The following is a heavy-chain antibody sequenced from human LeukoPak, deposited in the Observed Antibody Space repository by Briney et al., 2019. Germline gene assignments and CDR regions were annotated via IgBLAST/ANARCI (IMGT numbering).Heavy chain of an antibody. J-gene: IGHJ5*02. CDR2: ISAYNGNT. CDR3: ARVSPRYCGGDCYSSLMQLDP. V-gene: IGHV1-18*01. D-gene: IGHD2-21*02. CDR1: GYTFTSYG. Sequence: ASVKVSCKASGYTFTSYGISWVRQAPGQGLEWMGWISAYNGNTNYAQKLQGRVTMTTDTSTSTAYMELRSLRSDDTALYYCARVSPRYCGGDCYSSLMQLDPWGQGTLVTVSS.